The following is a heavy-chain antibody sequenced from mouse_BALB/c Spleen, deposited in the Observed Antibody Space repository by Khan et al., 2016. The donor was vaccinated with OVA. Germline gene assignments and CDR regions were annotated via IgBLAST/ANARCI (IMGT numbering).Heavy chain of an antibody. CDR2: IWRGGST. J-gene: IGHJ4*01. Sequence: QVQLKESGPGLVQPSQSLSITCTVSGFSLTNYGVHWVRQSPGKGLEWLGVIWRGGSTDYNAAFMSRLYITKDNSKSQVFFKMNSLPPDDTAIYYCAKNQAGYAMDYWRQGTSVTGSS. V-gene: IGHV2-5*01. CDR1: GFSLTNYG. CDR3: AKNQAGYAMDY.